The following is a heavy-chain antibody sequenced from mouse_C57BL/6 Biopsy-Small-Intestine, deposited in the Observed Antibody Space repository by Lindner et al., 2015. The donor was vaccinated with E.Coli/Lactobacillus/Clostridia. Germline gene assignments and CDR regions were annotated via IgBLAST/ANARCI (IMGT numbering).Heavy chain of an antibody. CDR1: GYSFTAYY. V-gene: IGHV1-31*01. CDR3: ATNYGSRGYFDV. Sequence: VQLQESGPELVKPGTSVKISCKASGYSFTAYYMHWVKQSHGNFLDWIGYIYPYNGLSSYSQKFKDKATLTVDRSSTTAYMELRSLTSEDSAVYYCATNYGSRGYFDVWGTGTTVTVSS. J-gene: IGHJ1*03. CDR2: IYPYNGLS. D-gene: IGHD1-1*01.